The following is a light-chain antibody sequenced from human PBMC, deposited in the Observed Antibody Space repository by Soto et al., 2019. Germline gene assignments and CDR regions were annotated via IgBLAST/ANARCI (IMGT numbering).Light chain of an antibody. V-gene: IGLV2-11*01. Sequence: QSALTQPRSVSGSPGQSVTISCTGTSSDVGGYNYVSWYQQHPGKAPKLMIYDVSKRPSGVPDRFSGSKSGNTASLTISGLQADDESDNYCSSYAGSFVVFGRGTKLTVL. CDR1: SSDVGGYNY. CDR2: DVS. J-gene: IGLJ2*01. CDR3: SSYAGSFVV.